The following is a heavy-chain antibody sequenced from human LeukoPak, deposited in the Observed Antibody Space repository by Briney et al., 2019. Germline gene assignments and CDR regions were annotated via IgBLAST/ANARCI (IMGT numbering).Heavy chain of an antibody. CDR3: ARVGQWLVRGAFDI. CDR1: GYTFTSYG. D-gene: IGHD6-19*01. J-gene: IGHJ3*02. V-gene: IGHV1-18*04. Sequence: ASVKVSCKASGYTFTSYGISWVRQAPGQGLEWMGWISAYSGNTNYAQKLQGRVTMTTDTSTSTAYMELRSLRSDDTAVYYCARVGQWLVRGAFDIWGQGTMVTVSS. CDR2: ISAYSGNT.